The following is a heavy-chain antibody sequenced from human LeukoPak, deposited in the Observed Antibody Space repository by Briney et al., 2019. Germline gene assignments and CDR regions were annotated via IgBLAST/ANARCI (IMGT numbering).Heavy chain of an antibody. Sequence: GGSLRLSCAASGFTVSSNYMSWVRQAPGKGLDWVSVIYSGGSTYYADSVKGRFTISRDNSKNTLYLQMNSLRAEDTAVYYCARADSSGYYGSYYFDYWGQGTLVTVSS. CDR1: GFTVSSNY. V-gene: IGHV3-66*02. D-gene: IGHD3-22*01. J-gene: IGHJ4*02. CDR2: IYSGGST. CDR3: ARADSSGYYGSYYFDY.